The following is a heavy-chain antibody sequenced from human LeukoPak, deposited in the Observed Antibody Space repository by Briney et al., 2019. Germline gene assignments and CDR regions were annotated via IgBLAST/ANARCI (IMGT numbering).Heavy chain of an antibody. Sequence: ASVKVSCKAAGYTFVSHGISWVRLAPGQGLEWMGWISAYNGDTKYAQKFQARVTMTTDTSTSTAYMELRSLRSDDTAVYYCARGGVEWELLNYFDYWGQGTLVTVSS. V-gene: IGHV1-18*01. D-gene: IGHD1-26*01. J-gene: IGHJ4*02. CDR2: ISAYNGDT. CDR3: ARGGVEWELLNYFDY. CDR1: GYTFVSHG.